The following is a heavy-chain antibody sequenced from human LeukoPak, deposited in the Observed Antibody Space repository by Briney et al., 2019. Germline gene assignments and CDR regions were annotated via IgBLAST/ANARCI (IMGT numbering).Heavy chain of an antibody. J-gene: IGHJ6*03. V-gene: IGHV4-30-2*01. CDR1: GGSISSGGYY. CDR3: ARGPRFLSSYYYYMDV. Sequence: SQTLSLTCTVSGGSISSGGYYWSWIRQPPGKGLEWIGYIYHSGSTYYNPSLKSRVTISVDTSKNQFSLKLSSVTAADTAVYYCARGPRFLSSYYYYMDVWGKGTTVTVSS. CDR2: IYHSGST. D-gene: IGHD3-3*01.